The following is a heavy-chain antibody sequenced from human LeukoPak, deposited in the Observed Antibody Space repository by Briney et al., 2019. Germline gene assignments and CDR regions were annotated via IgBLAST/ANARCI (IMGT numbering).Heavy chain of an antibody. Sequence: ASVKVSCKASGYTFTGYHMHWVRPAPGQGLEWMGRTNPNSGDTNYAQNFQGRVTMTRDTSISTAYMELSRLRSDDTAVYYCARDYCSSTSCLFDYWGQGTLVTVSS. J-gene: IGHJ4*02. V-gene: IGHV1-2*06. CDR3: ARDYCSSTSCLFDY. CDR1: GYTFTGYH. CDR2: TNPNSGDT. D-gene: IGHD2-2*01.